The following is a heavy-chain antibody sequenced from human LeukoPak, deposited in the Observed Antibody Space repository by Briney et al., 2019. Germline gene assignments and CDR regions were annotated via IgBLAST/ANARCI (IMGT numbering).Heavy chain of an antibody. J-gene: IGHJ4*02. D-gene: IGHD6-13*01. Sequence: SETLSLTCTVSDGSISSSSYYGGWIRQPPGEGLEWIGSIYYSGNTYYNPSLKSRVTISVDTSKNQFSLKLSSVTAADTAVYYCARLRSDSSSWYLAYWGQGTLVTVSS. V-gene: IGHV4-39*01. CDR3: ARLRSDSSSWYLAY. CDR1: DGSISSSSYY. CDR2: IYYSGNT.